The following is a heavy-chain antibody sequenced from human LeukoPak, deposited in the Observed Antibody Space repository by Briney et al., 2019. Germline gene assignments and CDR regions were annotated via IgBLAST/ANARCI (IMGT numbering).Heavy chain of an antibody. CDR3: ARDSGGGNFDF. Sequence: GGSLRLSCAASGFIFSDYYMNWIHQSPEKGLEWVSYISSSSGTIYYADSVKDRFIASRDNAKKSLYLQMNSLRAEDTAVYYCARDSGGGNFDFWGQGTLVTVSS. V-gene: IGHV3-11*01. D-gene: IGHD4-23*01. CDR1: GFIFSDYY. J-gene: IGHJ4*02. CDR2: ISSSSGTI.